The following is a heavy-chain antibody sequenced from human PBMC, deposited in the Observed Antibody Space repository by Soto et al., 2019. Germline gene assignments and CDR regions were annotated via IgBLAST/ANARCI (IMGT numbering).Heavy chain of an antibody. V-gene: IGHV3-11*01. Sequence: GGSLRLSCAASGFTFSDYYMSWIRQAPGKGLEWVSYISSSGSTIYYADSVKGRFTISRDNAKNSLYLQMNSLRAEDTAVYYCASQYYDILTGTYNWFDPWGQGTLVTVSS. J-gene: IGHJ5*02. CDR2: ISSSGSTI. D-gene: IGHD3-9*01. CDR1: GFTFSDYY. CDR3: ASQYYDILTGTYNWFDP.